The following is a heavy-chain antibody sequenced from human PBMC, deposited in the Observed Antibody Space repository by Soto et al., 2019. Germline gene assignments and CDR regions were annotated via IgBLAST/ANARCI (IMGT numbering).Heavy chain of an antibody. V-gene: IGHV1-8*01. Sequence: QVQLVQSGAEVKKPGASVKVSCKASGYTFTSYDINWVRQATGQGLEWMGRMNPTSGNTGYAQKLQGSVTMTRNTSISTVYMELGSLRSEDTAVYYCARGPVSWYYYSVDVWGKGTTVSVSS. CDR1: GYTFTSYD. CDR3: ARGPVSWYYYSVDV. J-gene: IGHJ6*03. D-gene: IGHD6-13*01. CDR2: MNPTSGNT.